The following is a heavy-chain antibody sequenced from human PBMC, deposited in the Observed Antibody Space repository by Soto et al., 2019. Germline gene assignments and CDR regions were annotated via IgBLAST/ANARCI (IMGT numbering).Heavy chain of an antibody. CDR1: GFTFSSYW. CDR2: INSDGSST. J-gene: IGHJ4*02. V-gene: IGHV3-74*01. D-gene: IGHD2-15*01. CDR3: ARDQGYCSGGSCYVAGY. Sequence: EVQLVESGGGLVQPGGSQILSCAASGFTFSSYWMHWVRQAPGKGLVWVSRINSDGSSTSYADSVKGRFTISRDNAKNTLYLQMNSLRAEDTAVYYCARDQGYCSGGSCYVAGYWGQGTLVTVSS.